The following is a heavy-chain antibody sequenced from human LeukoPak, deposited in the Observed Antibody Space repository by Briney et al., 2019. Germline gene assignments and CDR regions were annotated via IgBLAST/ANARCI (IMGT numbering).Heavy chain of an antibody. Sequence: SETLSLTCTVSGGSISSSSYYWGWIRQPPGKGLEWIGSIYYSGSTYYNPSLKSRVTISVDTSKNQFSLKLNSVTAADTAVFYCAANSADYNTLGSSYKVWGQGTLVTVSS. CDR3: AANSADYNTLGSSYKV. D-gene: IGHD3-10*01. V-gene: IGHV4-39*01. CDR1: GGSISSSSYY. J-gene: IGHJ4*02. CDR2: IYYSGST.